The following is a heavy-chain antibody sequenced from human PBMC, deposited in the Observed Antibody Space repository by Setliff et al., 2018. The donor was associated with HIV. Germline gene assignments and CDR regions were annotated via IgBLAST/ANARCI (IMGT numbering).Heavy chain of an antibody. D-gene: IGHD2-21*02. Sequence: SETLSLTCTVSGGSISFGCYYWGWIRQPAGKGLEWIGRMHTSGSTSYSPSLKSRDTISIDTSKMQFSLRLTSVTAADTAVYYCATLDPSGGNFLAYWGQGTLVTVSS. J-gene: IGHJ4*02. CDR1: GGSISFGCYY. CDR3: ATLDPSGGNFLAY. V-gene: IGHV4-61*02. CDR2: MHTSGST.